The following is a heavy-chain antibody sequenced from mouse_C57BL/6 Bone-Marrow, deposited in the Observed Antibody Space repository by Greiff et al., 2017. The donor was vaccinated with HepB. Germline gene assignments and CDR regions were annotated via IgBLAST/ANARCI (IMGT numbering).Heavy chain of an antibody. V-gene: IGHV1-72*01. J-gene: IGHJ2*01. CDR3: ARSEWVTTVVGGY. Sequence: QVQLQQPGAELVKPGASVKLSCKASGYTFTSYWIHWVKQRPGRGLEWIGRIDPNSGGTKYTEKFKSKATLTVDKPSSTAYMQLSSLTSEDSAVYYCARSEWVTTVVGGYWGQGTTLTVSS. CDR1: GYTFTSYW. CDR2: IDPNSGGT. D-gene: IGHD1-1*01.